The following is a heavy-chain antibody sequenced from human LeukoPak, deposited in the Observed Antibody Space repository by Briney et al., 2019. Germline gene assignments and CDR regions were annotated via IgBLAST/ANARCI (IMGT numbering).Heavy chain of an antibody. CDR2: INPSGGST. J-gene: IGHJ4*02. D-gene: IGHD4-23*01. V-gene: IGHV1-46*01. CDR1: GYTFTNYG. CDR3: ARAIGRRWGAYFDY. Sequence: GASVKVSCKASGYTFTNYGISWVRQAPGQGLEWMGIINPSGGSTSYAQKFQGRVTMTRDTSTSTVYMELSSLRSEDTAVYYCARAIGRRWGAYFDYWGQGTLVTVSS.